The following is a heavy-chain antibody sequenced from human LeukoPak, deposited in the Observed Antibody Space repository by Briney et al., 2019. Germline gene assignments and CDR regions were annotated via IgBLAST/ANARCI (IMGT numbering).Heavy chain of an antibody. D-gene: IGHD1-26*01. CDR2: ISSSSSYI. CDR1: GFSFSSYS. CDR3: ARDPGGRVGANNWFDP. Sequence: GGSLRLSRAASGFSFSSYSMNWVRQAPGKGLEWVSSISSSSSYIYYADSVKGRFTISRDNAKNSLYLQMNSLRAEDTAVYYCARDPGGRVGANNWFDPWGQGTLVTVSS. V-gene: IGHV3-21*01. J-gene: IGHJ5*02.